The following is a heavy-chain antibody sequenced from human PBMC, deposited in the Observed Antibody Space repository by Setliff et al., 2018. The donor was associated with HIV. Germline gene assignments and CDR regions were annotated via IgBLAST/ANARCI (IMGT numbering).Heavy chain of an antibody. CDR2: INPSGST. V-gene: IGHV4-34*01. J-gene: IGHJ3*02. D-gene: IGHD2-15*01. CDR3: ARFPLLHKNAFDI. Sequence: SETLSLTCAVYGGSFSCYYWSWIRQPPGKGLEWIGEINPSGSTNYNPSLKSRVTISVDTSKNQFSLKLSSVTAADTAVYYCARFPLLHKNAFDIWGQGTMVTVSS. CDR1: GGSFSCYY.